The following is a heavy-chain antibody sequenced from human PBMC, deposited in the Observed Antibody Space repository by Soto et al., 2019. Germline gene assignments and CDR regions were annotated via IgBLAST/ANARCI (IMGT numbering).Heavy chain of an antibody. V-gene: IGHV3-23*01. CDR3: AKEIKNVFRFFYSAD. CDR1: GFTFSSYA. D-gene: IGHD3-3*01. J-gene: IGHJ4*02. Sequence: GGSLRLSCAASGFTFSSYALSWARQAPGKGLEWLSGISGRCDSTSYADSVKCRFTISRDNSKDTLYLQMNSLRAEDTALYYCAKEIKNVFRFFYSADWGQGTLVTVSS. CDR2: ISGRCDST.